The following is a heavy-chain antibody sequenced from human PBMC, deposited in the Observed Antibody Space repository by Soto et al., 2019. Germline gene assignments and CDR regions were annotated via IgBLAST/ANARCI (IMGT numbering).Heavy chain of an antibody. D-gene: IGHD1-26*01. CDR1: GFTFSNSA. J-gene: IGHJ6*02. V-gene: IGHV1-58*01. Sequence: QMQLVQSGPEVKKPGTSVKVSCKASGFTFSNSAVHWVRQARGQRLEWIGWIVVGSGNTDYAQKFQERGTITRDMSTSTAYMELSSLRSEDTAVYYCAADQALGATNGMGVWGQGTTVTVSS. CDR2: IVVGSGNT. CDR3: AADQALGATNGMGV.